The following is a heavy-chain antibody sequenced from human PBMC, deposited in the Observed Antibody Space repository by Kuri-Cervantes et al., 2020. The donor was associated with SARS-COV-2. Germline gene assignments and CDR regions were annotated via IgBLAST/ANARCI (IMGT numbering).Heavy chain of an antibody. CDR3: ARDLGSGWYP. V-gene: IGHV3-21*01. CDR2: ISSSSSYI. CDR1: GFTFSSYS. J-gene: IGHJ5*02. D-gene: IGHD6-19*01. Sequence: GESLKISCAASGFTFSSYSMNWVRQAPGKGLEWVSSISSSSSYIYYADSVKGRFTISRDNSKNTLYLQMNSLRAEDTAVYYCARDLGSGWYPWGQGTLVTVSS.